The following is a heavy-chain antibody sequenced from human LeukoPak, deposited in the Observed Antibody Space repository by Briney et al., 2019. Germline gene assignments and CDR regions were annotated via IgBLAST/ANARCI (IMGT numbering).Heavy chain of an antibody. D-gene: IGHD3-22*01. J-gene: IGHJ4*02. CDR3: ARGGYYSAWAEHY. CDR2: INEDGSEK. Sequence: GGSLRLSCAASGFTFSNYWMGWVRQAPGRGLEWVANINEDGSEKYYVDSVKGRFTISRDNGKNSLYLQINSLRAEDTAVFYCARGGYYSAWAEHYWGQGTLVTVSS. V-gene: IGHV3-7*01. CDR1: GFTFSNYW.